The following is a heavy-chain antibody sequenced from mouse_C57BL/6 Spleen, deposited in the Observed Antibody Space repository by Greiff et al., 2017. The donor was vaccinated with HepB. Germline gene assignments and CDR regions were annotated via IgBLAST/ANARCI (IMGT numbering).Heavy chain of an antibody. CDR1: GYAFSSSW. J-gene: IGHJ3*01. CDR2: IYPGDGDT. D-gene: IGHD2-1*01. V-gene: IGHV1-82*01. Sequence: QVQLQQSGPELVKPGASVKISCKASGYAFSSSWMNWVKQRPGKGLEWIGRIYPGDGDTNYNGKFKGKATLTADKSSSTAYMQLSSLTSEDSAVYFCARSGPLRFAYWGQGTLVTVSA. CDR3: ARSGPLRFAY.